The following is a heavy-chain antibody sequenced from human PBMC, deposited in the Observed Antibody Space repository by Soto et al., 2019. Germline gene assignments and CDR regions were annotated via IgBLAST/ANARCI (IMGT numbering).Heavy chain of an antibody. V-gene: IGHV3-23*01. J-gene: IGHJ4*02. CDR3: ARYGGGSIYYSDY. D-gene: IGHD3-3*01. Sequence: EVQLLESGGGLVQPGGSLRLSCAASGFTFRSYAMSWVRQAPGKGLEWVSGISSSGDNTYHVDSVKGRFTISRDNSKNTLYLQMNSLGAEDTDVYYCARYGGGSIYYSDYWGQGTLVTASS. CDR2: ISSSGDNT. CDR1: GFTFRSYA.